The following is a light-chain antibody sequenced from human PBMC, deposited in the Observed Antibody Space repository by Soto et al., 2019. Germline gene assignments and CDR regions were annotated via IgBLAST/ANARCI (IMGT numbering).Light chain of an antibody. J-gene: IGKJ3*01. CDR2: AAS. CDR1: QGISSY. CDR3: QQLNNSPFT. V-gene: IGKV1-9*01. Sequence: DIQLTQSPSFLSASVGDRVTIICRASQGISSYLAWYQQKPGKAPNLLIYAASTLQTGVTPRFSGSGSGTDFTLTISGLQSEDFGTYYCQQLNNSPFTFGPGTKVDIK.